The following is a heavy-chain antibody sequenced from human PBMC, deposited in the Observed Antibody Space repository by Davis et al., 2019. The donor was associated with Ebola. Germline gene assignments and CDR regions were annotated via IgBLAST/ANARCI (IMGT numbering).Heavy chain of an antibody. D-gene: IGHD2-2*01. CDR3: ARAVVVPYYGMDV. CDR1: GYTFTSYY. CDR2: INPSGGST. Sequence: ASVKVSCKASGYTFTSYYMHWVRQAPGQGLEWMGIINPSGGSTSYAQKFQGRVTMTRDTSTSTVYMELSSLRSEDTAMYYCARAVVVPYYGMDVWGQGTTVTVSS. J-gene: IGHJ6*02. V-gene: IGHV1-46*01.